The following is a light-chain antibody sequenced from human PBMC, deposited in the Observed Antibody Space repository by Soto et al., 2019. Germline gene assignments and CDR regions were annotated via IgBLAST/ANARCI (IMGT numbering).Light chain of an antibody. V-gene: IGLV2-14*01. CDR1: SSDVGGYNH. Sequence: QSALTQPASVSGSPVQSITISCTGTSSDVGGYNHVSWYQQHPGKVPKLMIYEVNNRPSGVSNRFSGSKSGNTASLTISGLQAEDEADYYCNSYTSSGTFWVFGGGTKLTVL. CDR2: EVN. CDR3: NSYTSSGTFWV. J-gene: IGLJ3*02.